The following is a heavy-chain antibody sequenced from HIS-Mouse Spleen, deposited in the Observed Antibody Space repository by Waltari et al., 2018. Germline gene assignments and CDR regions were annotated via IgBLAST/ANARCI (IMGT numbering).Heavy chain of an antibody. V-gene: IGHV1-2*02. J-gene: IGHJ3*02. CDR3: ARNGQAFDI. CDR2: INPNSGGT. CDR1: GLTFTGYY. Sequence: QVHQVQPGAEGKKPRASVLVSCRATGLTFTGYYIHWVRQAPGQGLEWMGWINPNSGGTNYAQKFQGRVTMTRDTSISTAYMELSRLRSDDTAVYDCARNGQAFDIWGQGTMVTVSS. D-gene: IGHD2-8*01.